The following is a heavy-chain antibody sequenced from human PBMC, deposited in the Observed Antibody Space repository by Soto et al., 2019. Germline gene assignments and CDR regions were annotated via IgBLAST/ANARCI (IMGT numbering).Heavy chain of an antibody. CDR1: GGSISSSSYY. J-gene: IGHJ6*03. CDR3: ARPLYYYYYMDV. Sequence: QLQLQETGPGLVKPSETLSLTCTVSGGSISSSSYYWGWIRQPPGKGLEWIGSIYYSGSTYYNPSLKSRVTISVDTSKNLFSLKLSSVTAADTAVYYCARPLYYYYYMDVWGKGTTVTVSS. V-gene: IGHV4-39*01. CDR2: IYYSGST.